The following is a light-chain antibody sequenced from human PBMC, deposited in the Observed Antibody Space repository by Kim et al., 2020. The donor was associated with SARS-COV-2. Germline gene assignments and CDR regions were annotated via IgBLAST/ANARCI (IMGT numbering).Light chain of an antibody. CDR1: SGHSNNA. CDR2: VNSDGSH. J-gene: IGLJ3*02. Sequence: VLTQSLFFFFSLFSSFPLTCTLTSGHSNNAIAWHQQQPEEGPRFLMRVNSDGSHIKGDGIPDRFSGSSSGTERYLTISSLQSEDEADYYCHTWAAGVRLFGGGTQLTVL. V-gene: IGLV4-69*01. CDR3: HTWAAGVRL.